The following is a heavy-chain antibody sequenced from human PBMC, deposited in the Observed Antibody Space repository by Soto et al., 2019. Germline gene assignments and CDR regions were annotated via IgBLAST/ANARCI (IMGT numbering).Heavy chain of an antibody. CDR2: IYPGDSDT. V-gene: IGHV5-51*01. CDR1: GYSFASFC. Sequence: PRQSIQIPSKGSGYSFASFCSRRVLQMPGKRLLPMAIIYPGDSDTRYSPSFQGQVTISADKSISTAYLQWSSLKASDTAMYYCARRHSSSWKRHLGDRKYFYHGMDVRGQGITVTVAS. J-gene: IGHJ6*02. CDR3: ARRHSSSWKRHLGDRKYFYHGMDV. D-gene: IGHD6-13*01.